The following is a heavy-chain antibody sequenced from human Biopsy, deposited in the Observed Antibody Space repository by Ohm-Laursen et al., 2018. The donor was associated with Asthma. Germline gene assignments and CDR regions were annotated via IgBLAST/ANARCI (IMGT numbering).Heavy chain of an antibody. CDR1: GGSINSDY. V-gene: IGHV4-59*07. CDR2: SSYSGFR. J-gene: IGHJ4*02. D-gene: IGHD3-16*01. Sequence: SDTLSLTCTFSGGSINSDYWSWIRQPPGKGLEWIGLSSYSGFRKYNPSLKSRVTISVDTSKNQLSLNLTSVIAADTAVHYCARDQGDSKFDYWGQGILVTVSS. CDR3: ARDQGDSKFDY.